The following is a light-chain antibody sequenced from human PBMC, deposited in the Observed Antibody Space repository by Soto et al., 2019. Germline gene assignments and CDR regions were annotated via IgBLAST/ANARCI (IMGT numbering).Light chain of an antibody. V-gene: IGKV1-5*01. Sequence: DIQMTQSPSSLSASVGDRVTITCRASQRISNYLNWYQHKPGKAPRLLIYAASSLESGVPSRFSGSGSGTEFTLTISSLQPDDFATYYCQQYNSYSPATFGQGTKVDIK. CDR1: QRISNY. CDR3: QQYNSYSPAT. CDR2: AAS. J-gene: IGKJ1*01.